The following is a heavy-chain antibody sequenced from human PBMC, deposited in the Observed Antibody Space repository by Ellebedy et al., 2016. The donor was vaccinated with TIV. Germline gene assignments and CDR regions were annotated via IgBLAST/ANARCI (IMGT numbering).Heavy chain of an antibody. J-gene: IGHJ6*02. V-gene: IGHV3-23*01. CDR3: ARSRDQVNWNDVRHYYGMDV. Sequence: GESLKISXAASGFTFSGYAMSWVRQAPGKGLEWVSSISYNSDRTYYADSVKGRFTISRDNSKNTLYLQMNSLRAEDTAVYYCARSRDQVNWNDVRHYYGMDVWGQGTTVTVSS. D-gene: IGHD1-1*01. CDR1: GFTFSGYA. CDR2: ISYNSDRT.